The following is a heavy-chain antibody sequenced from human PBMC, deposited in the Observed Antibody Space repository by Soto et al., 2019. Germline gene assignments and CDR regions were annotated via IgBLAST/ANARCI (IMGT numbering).Heavy chain of an antibody. D-gene: IGHD5-18*01. J-gene: IGHJ6*01. CDR2: LYYSGTT. V-gene: IGHV4-39*01. CDR3: VRHHDTAMAYYKYYGMDV. Sequence: SEALPLPCSVSGDSISTSLYYLGWLRQSPGKGLEWIGSLYYSGTTYYNPSLKSRVTISGDTSNNQFSLKVTSVTAADTAVYYCVRHHDTAMAYYKYYGMDVWGQGTTVT. CDR1: GDSISTSLYY.